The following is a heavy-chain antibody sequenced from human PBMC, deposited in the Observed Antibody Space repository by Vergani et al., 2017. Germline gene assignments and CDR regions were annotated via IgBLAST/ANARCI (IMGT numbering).Heavy chain of an antibody. CDR3: ARDLLPNYDFWSGYSHAYYYYYGMDV. CDR2: INSDGSST. D-gene: IGHD3-3*01. J-gene: IGHJ6*02. CDR1: GFTFSSYW. Sequence: EVQLVESGGGLVQPGGSLRLSCAASGFTFSSYWMHWVRQAPGKALVWVSRINSDGSSTSYADSVKGRFTISRDNAKNTLYLQMNSLRAEDTAVYYCARDLLPNYDFWSGYSHAYYYYYGMDVWGQGTTVTVSS. V-gene: IGHV3-74*01.